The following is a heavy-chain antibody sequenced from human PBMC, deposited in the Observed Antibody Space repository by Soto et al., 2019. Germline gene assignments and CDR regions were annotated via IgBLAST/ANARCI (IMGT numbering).Heavy chain of an antibody. CDR2: FDPEEGKM. J-gene: IGHJ1*01. CDR1: GYSLNELC. Sequence: GASVKVSCKVSGYSLNELCMHWVRQPPGKGLEWIGGFDPEEGKMIYAQNFQGRVTMTEDTSTDTAYMELNSLTSGDTAIYYCATDLGVALAPLSILYFQQWGQGTVVTVSS. CDR3: ATDLGVALAPLSILYFQQ. V-gene: IGHV1-24*01. D-gene: IGHD3-10*01.